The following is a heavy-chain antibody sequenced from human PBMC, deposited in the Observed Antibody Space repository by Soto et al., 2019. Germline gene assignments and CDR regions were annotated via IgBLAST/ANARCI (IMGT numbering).Heavy chain of an antibody. D-gene: IGHD1-1*01. CDR2: IIPIIGTA. V-gene: IGHV1-69*01. Sequence: QVQLVQSGAEVKKPGSSVKVSCKASGGTFSSYAISWVRQAPGQGLEWMGGIIPIIGTANYAQKFQGRVTITADESTSTAYMELSSLRPEDTAVYFCARVWLRTGTTDALDIWGQGTMVTVSS. J-gene: IGHJ3*02. CDR3: ARVWLRTGTTDALDI. CDR1: GGTFSSYA.